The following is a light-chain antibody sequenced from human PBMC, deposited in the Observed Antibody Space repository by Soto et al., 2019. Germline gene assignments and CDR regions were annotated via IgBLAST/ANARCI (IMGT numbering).Light chain of an antibody. Sequence: QSVLTQPPSMSAAPGPMVAISCSGTSSNIADNSVSWYQHFPGPAPKVLIYDNNRRPSGIPDRISGSKSGTTATLTIIGLQTGDEANYYCATWDSALSAGGFGGGTKVTVL. CDR2: DNN. V-gene: IGLV1-51*01. J-gene: IGLJ3*02. CDR1: SSNIADNS. CDR3: ATWDSALSAGG.